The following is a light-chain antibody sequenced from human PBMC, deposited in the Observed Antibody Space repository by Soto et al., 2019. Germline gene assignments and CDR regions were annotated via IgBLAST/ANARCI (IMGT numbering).Light chain of an antibody. CDR2: EVS. CDR1: SSDIGSYDY. V-gene: IGLV2-14*03. Sequence: QSALTQPASVAGSPGQSITVSCTGTSSDIGSYDYVSWYQQHPGKAPKLMIYEVSNRPSGISNRFSGSKSGNTASLTISGLQAEDEADYYCSSYTTTDTLLLVFGGGTKLTVL. J-gene: IGLJ3*02. CDR3: SSYTTTDTLLLV.